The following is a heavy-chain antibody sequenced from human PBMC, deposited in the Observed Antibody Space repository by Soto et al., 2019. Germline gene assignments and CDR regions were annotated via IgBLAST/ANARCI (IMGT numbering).Heavy chain of an antibody. Sequence: QVQLVESGGGVVQPGRSLRLSCAASGFTFSSYGMHWVRQAPGKGLEWVAVISYDGSNKYYADSVKGRFTISRDNSKNTLYLQMNSLGAEDRAVYYCAKDGGTTAGEGGFDYWGQGTLVTVSS. CDR3: AKDGGTTAGEGGFDY. D-gene: IGHD4-17*01. V-gene: IGHV3-30*18. CDR1: GFTFSSYG. CDR2: ISYDGSNK. J-gene: IGHJ4*02.